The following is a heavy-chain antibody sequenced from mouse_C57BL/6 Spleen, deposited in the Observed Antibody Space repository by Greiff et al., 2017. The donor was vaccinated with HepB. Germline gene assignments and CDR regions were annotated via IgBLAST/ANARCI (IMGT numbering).Heavy chain of an antibody. J-gene: IGHJ4*01. CDR3: ARWGYYGSSQYYYAMDY. V-gene: IGHV1-66*01. CDR1: GYSFTSYY. CDR2: IYPGSGNT. Sequence: VKLQQSGPELVKPGASVKISCKASGYSFTSYYIHWVKQRPGQGLEWIGWIYPGSGNTKYNEKFKGKATLTADTSSSTAYMQLSSLTSEDSAVYYCARWGYYGSSQYYYAMDYWGQGTSVTVSS. D-gene: IGHD1-1*01.